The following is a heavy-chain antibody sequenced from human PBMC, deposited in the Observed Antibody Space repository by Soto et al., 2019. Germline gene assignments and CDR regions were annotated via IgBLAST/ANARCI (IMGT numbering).Heavy chain of an antibody. V-gene: IGHV4-34*01. CDR3: AQHSGSSFDY. CDR1: GGSFSGYY. Sequence: SSETLSLTCAVYGGSFSGYYWSWIRQPPGKGLEWIGEINHSGSTSYNPSLKSRVTISGDTSKNQFSLKLSSVTAADTAVYYCAQHSGSSFDYRGQGTLVTVSS. D-gene: IGHD6-19*01. CDR2: INHSGST. J-gene: IGHJ4*02.